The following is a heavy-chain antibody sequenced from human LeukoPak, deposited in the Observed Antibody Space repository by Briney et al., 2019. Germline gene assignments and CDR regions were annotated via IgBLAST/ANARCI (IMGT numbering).Heavy chain of an antibody. CDR3: ARVGGYHSEYFQH. CDR1: GFTFSSYG. CDR2: IRYDGSNK. D-gene: IGHD3-22*01. V-gene: IGHV3-30*02. J-gene: IGHJ1*01. Sequence: GGSLRLSCAASGFTFSSYGMHWVRQAPGKGLEWVAFIRYDGSNKYYADSVKGRFTISRDNSKNTLYLQMNSLRAEDTAVYYCARVGGYHSEYFQHWGQGTLVTVSS.